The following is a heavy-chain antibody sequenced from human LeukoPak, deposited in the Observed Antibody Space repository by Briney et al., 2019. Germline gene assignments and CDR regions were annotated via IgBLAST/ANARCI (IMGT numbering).Heavy chain of an antibody. D-gene: IGHD3-10*01. Sequence: GESLKISCKGSGYNFTNYWIGWVRQMPGKGLEWMGIIYPGDSDTTYSPSFQGQVTISADKSISTAYLQWSSLKASDTAMYYCARRRFGELFGWFDPWGQGTLVTVSS. V-gene: IGHV5-51*01. CDR1: GYNFTNYW. J-gene: IGHJ5*02. CDR2: IYPGDSDT. CDR3: ARRRFGELFGWFDP.